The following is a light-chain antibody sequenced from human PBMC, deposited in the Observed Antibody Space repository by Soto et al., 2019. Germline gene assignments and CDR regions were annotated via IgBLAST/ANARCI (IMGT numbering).Light chain of an antibody. J-gene: IGKJ1*01. CDR3: QQYGSSPLT. Sequence: EIVLTQSPGTLSLSPGESASLSCRATQSVRSTYLAWYQQKSGQAPRLLIYGASTRATGIPDRFSGSGSGTDFTLTISRLEPEDFAVYYCQQYGSSPLTFGQGTRWIS. CDR2: GAS. V-gene: IGKV3-20*01. CDR1: QSVRSTY.